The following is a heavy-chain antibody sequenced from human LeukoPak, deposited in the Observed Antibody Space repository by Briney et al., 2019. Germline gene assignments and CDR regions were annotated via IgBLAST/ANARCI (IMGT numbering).Heavy chain of an antibody. CDR1: GFTFSSYG. V-gene: IGHV3-30*02. Sequence: TGGSLRLSCAASGFTFSSYGMHWVRQAPGKGLEWVAFIRYHGSNKYYADSVKGRFTISRDNSKNTLYLQMSSLRAEDTAVYYCAKGDPDYWGQGTLVTVSS. J-gene: IGHJ4*02. D-gene: IGHD2-21*02. CDR2: IRYHGSNK. CDR3: AKGDPDY.